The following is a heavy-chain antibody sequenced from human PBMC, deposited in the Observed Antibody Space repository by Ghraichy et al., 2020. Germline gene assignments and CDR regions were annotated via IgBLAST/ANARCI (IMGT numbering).Heavy chain of an antibody. CDR2: ISYDGSNK. Sequence: GGSLRLSCAASGFTFSSYVMHWVRQGPGKGLEWVAVISYDGSNKIYADSVKGQFTISRDNSKSTLYLQMNSLRADDTAVYYCAKDDEAYSSNYYYGMDVWGQGTTVTVSS. J-gene: IGHJ6*02. CDR3: AKDDEAYSSNYYYGMDV. V-gene: IGHV3-30*18. CDR1: GFTFSSYV. D-gene: IGHD6-13*01.